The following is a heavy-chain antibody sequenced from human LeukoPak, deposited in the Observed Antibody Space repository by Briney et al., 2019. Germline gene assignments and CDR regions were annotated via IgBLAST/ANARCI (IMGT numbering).Heavy chain of an antibody. J-gene: IGHJ4*02. CDR3: ASFLYGSNPYFDY. V-gene: IGHV4-59*08. CDR2: IYYSGST. D-gene: IGHD3-10*01. Sequence: SETLSLTCTVSGGSISSYYWSWIRQPPGKGLEWIGYIYYSGSTNYNPSLKSRVTISVDTSKNQFSLKLSSVTAADTAVYYCASFLYGSNPYFDYWGQGTLVTVS. CDR1: GGSISSYY.